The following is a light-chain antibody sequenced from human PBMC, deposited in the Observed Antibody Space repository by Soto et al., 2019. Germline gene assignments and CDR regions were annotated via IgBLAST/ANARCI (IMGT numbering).Light chain of an antibody. V-gene: IGLV2-11*01. CDR1: SSDVGGYNY. Sequence: QSALTQPRSVSGSPGQSVTISCTGTSSDVGGYNYVSWYQQHPGKAPKLMLHDVSKRPSGVPDRFSGSKSGNTASLTTSGLQAEDEADYYCCSYAGSYVYVFGTGTKVTVL. J-gene: IGLJ1*01. CDR3: CSYAGSYVYV. CDR2: DVS.